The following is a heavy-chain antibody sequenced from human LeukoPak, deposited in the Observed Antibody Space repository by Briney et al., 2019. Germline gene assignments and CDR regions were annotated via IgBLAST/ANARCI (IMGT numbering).Heavy chain of an antibody. J-gene: IGHJ4*02. Sequence: GESLKISCLGSGYSFTSYSIGGVRQMPGKGLEWMGTIYPGDSDTRYSPYFKGQVTISASKSISTAYLQWSSLEASDAAMYYCARGGGYSYGHFDYWGQGTLVTVSS. D-gene: IGHD5-18*01. V-gene: IGHV5-51*01. CDR1: GYSFTSYS. CDR2: IYPGDSDT. CDR3: ARGGGYSYGHFDY.